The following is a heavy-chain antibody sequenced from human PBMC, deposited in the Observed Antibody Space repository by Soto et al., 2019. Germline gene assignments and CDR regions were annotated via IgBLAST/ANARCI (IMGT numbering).Heavy chain of an antibody. J-gene: IGHJ4*02. V-gene: IGHV4-59*08. CDR2: FYYDGNT. Sequence: RQSPALGLEWIGYFYYDGNTKYNPSLRSRVVISIDNSNNQLSLSLMSVTAADTAVYYFARQGPPRPFDYWGQAVLVNV. CDR3: ARQGPPRPFDY.